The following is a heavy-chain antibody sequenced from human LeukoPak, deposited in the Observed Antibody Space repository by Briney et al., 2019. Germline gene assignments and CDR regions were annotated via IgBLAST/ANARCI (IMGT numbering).Heavy chain of an antibody. CDR1: GGCISIGGYY. V-gene: IGHV4-31*03. CDR2: IYFSGSA. Sequence: PSQTLSLTCTVSGGCISIGGYYWSWIRQNPGTGLERIGYIYFSGSAYYNPSLKSRVTISIDKSKNQFYLRLTSVTAADTAVYYCARHATTLEALDIWGQGTMVFVSS. D-gene: IGHD1-7*01. J-gene: IGHJ3*02. CDR3: ARHATTLEALDI.